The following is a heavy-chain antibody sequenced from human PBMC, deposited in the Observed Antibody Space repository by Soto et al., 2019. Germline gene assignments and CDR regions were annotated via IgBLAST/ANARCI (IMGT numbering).Heavy chain of an antibody. V-gene: IGHV4-34*01. J-gene: IGHJ6*02. CDR1: GGSFSAYY. D-gene: IGHD5-12*01. CDR3: ARGGRWLRYGMHV. CDR2: INHSGGT. Sequence: SETLSLTCAVYGGSFSAYYWSWIRQPPGKGLEWIGEINHSGGTSYNPSLKSRVTISVDTSKSQFSLKLTSVTAADRAVYYCARGGRWLRYGMHVWGQGTTVTVSS.